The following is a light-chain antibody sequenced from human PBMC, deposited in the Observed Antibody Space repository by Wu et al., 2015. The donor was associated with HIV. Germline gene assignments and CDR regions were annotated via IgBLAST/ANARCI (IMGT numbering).Light chain of an antibody. CDR3: QQYINWPLT. CDR2: GAS. CDR1: QSVSSK. J-gene: IGKJ4*01. Sequence: EIVMTQSPPTLSVSPGERVTLSCRASQSVSSKLAWYQQKPGQAPRILIYGASTRATGIPVRFSGSGSGTEFTLTISSLQSEDFAVYYCQQYINWPLTFGGGTKVEIK. V-gene: IGKV3D-15*01.